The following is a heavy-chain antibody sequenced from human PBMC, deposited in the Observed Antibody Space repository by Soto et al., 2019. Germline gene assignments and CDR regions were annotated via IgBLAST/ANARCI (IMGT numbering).Heavy chain of an antibody. Sequence: GASVKVSCKASGYTFTSYGISWVRQAPGQGLEWMGWISAYNGNTNYAQKLQGRVTMTTDTSTSTAYMELRSLRSDDTAVYYCARHHDDILTGYTWFDPWGQGTLVTVSS. CDR2: ISAYNGNT. V-gene: IGHV1-18*01. CDR1: GYTFTSYG. J-gene: IGHJ5*02. CDR3: ARHHDDILTGYTWFDP. D-gene: IGHD3-9*01.